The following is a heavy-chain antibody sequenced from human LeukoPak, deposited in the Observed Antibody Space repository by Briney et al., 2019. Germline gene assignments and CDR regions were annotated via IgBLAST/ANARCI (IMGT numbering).Heavy chain of an antibody. J-gene: IGHJ6*04. D-gene: IGHD2-2*01. CDR2: IWYDGSNK. V-gene: IGHV3-33*01. CDR1: GFTFSSYG. CDR3: ARVVPAARTIYYYYGMDV. Sequence: GGSLRLSCAASGFTFSSYGMHWVRQAPGKGLGWVAVIWYDGSNKYYADSVKGRFTISRDNSKNTLYLQMNSLGAEDTAVYYCARVVPAARTIYYYYGMDVWGKGTTVTVSS.